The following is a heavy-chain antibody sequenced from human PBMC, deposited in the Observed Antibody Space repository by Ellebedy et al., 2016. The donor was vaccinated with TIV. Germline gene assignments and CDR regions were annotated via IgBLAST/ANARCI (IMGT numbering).Heavy chain of an antibody. CDR2: INANSGDT. Sequence: AASVKVSCKASGGTFSSYAISWVRQAPGQGLEWMGWINANSGDTNYAQRLHVQKFQGRITLTRDTSITTAYMELSRLTSDDTAMYFCATSGWVVAATTLDFDVWGQGTMVTVSS. J-gene: IGHJ3*01. CDR1: GGTFSSYA. CDR3: ATSGWVVAATTLDFDV. D-gene: IGHD2-15*01. V-gene: IGHV1-2*02.